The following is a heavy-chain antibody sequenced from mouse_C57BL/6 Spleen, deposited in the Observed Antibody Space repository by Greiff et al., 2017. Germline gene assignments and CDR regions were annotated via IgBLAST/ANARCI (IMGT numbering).Heavy chain of an antibody. J-gene: IGHJ1*03. CDR2: ISYDGSN. D-gene: IGHD1-1*01. V-gene: IGHV3-6*01. CDR1: GYSITSGYY. CDR3: ATYYYGSSWNFDV. Sequence: EVKLQESGPGLVKPSQSLSLTCSVTGYSITSGYYWNWIRQFPGNKLEWMGYISYDGSNNYNPSLKNRISITRDTSKNQFFLKLNSVTTEDTATYYCATYYYGSSWNFDVWGTGTTVTVAS.